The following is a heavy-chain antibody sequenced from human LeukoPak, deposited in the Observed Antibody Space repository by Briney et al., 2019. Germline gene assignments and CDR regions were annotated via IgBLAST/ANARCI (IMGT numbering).Heavy chain of an antibody. CDR2: FDPEDGET. Sequence: ASVKVPCKVSGYTLTELSMHWVRQAPGKGLEWMGGFDPEDGETIYAQKFQGRVTMTEDTSTDTAYMELSSLRSEDTAVYYCATSPMYGSGSYYTKALDYWGQGTLVTVSS. V-gene: IGHV1-24*01. CDR1: GYTLTELS. J-gene: IGHJ4*02. CDR3: ATSPMYGSGSYYTKALDY. D-gene: IGHD3-10*01.